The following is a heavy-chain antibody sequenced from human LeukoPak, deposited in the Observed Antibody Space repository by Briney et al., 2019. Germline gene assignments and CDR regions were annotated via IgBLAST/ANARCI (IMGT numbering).Heavy chain of an antibody. CDR2: ISGYNGNT. CDR1: GYTFTSYG. Sequence: ASVKVSCKASGYTFTSYGVSWLRQAPGQGLEWMGWISGYNGNTNYPQKLQGRVTMTTDTSTSTTYMELRNLRSDDTAVYFCARHNRRNWPIFDYWGQGTLITVSS. J-gene: IGHJ4*02. CDR3: ARHNRRNWPIFDY. D-gene: IGHD2/OR15-2a*01. V-gene: IGHV1-18*01.